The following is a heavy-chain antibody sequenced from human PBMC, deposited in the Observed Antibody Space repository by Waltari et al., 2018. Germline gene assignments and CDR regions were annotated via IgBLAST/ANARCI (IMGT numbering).Heavy chain of an antibody. CDR1: ELPLGSIP. CDR3: AKDLYYPDY. V-gene: IGHV3-23*01. CDR2: SSGSGGST. J-gene: IGHJ4*02. Sequence: LLGVGGGWVQPGGSLRPSCAAPELPLGSIPRGWVRQAPGKGLEWVSASSGSGGSTYYADSVKGRFTISRDNSKNTLYLQMNSLRAEDTAVYYCAKDLYYPDYWGQGTLVTVSS. D-gene: IGHD3-10*01.